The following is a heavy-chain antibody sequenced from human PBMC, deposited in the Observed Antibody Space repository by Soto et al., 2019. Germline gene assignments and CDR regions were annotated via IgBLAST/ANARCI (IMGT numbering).Heavy chain of an antibody. V-gene: IGHV3-74*01. J-gene: IGHJ4*02. CDR2: INSDGSST. D-gene: IGHD6-13*01. CDR1: GFSFSIYC. Sequence: WESXSLACSSSGFSFSIYCRRWFRQAPGKGLVWVSRINSDGSSTSYADSVKGRFTISRYNAKNTLYLQMNSLRAEDTAVYYCARDRSRTWYNDYWGQGTLVTVSS. CDR3: ARDRSRTWYNDY.